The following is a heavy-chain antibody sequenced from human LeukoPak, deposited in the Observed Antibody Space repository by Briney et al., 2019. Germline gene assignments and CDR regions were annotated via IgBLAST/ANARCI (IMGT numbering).Heavy chain of an antibody. V-gene: IGHV1-18*04. CDR3: ARDDYGGNSGLFDH. CDR1: GYTFTGYY. J-gene: IGHJ4*02. D-gene: IGHD4-23*01. Sequence: GASVKVSCKASGYTFTGYYMHWVRQAPGQGLEWMGCINPYNGDIKYTQKVQGRVTMTTDTSASTAYMELRSLRSDDTAVYYCARDDYGGNSGLFDHWGQGTQVTVSS. CDR2: INPYNGDI.